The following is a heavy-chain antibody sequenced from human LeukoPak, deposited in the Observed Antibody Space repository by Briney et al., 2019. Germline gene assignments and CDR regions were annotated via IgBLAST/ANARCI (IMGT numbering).Heavy chain of an antibody. CDR3: ARARSCGGDCYSDDY. V-gene: IGHV1-69*02. CDR2: IIPILGIA. J-gene: IGHJ4*02. Sequence: ASVKVSCKASGGTFSSYTISWMRQAPGQGLEWMGRIIPILGIANYARKFQGRVTITADKSTSTAYMELSSLRSEDTAVYYCARARSCGGDCYSDDYWGQGTLVTVSS. D-gene: IGHD2-21*02. CDR1: GGTFSSYT.